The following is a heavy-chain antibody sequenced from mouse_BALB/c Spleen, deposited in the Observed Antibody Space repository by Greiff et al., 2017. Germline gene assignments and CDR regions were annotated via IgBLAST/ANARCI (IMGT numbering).Heavy chain of an antibody. CDR3: AKLGYYAMDY. J-gene: IGHJ4*01. CDR2: INPSTGYT. CDR1: GYTFTSYW. V-gene: IGHV1-7*01. D-gene: IGHD4-1*01. Sequence: VQLQQSGAELAKPGASVKMSCKASGYTFTSYWMHWVNQRPGQGLEWIGYINPSTGYTEYNQKFKDKATLTADKSSSTAYMQLSSLTSEDSAVYYCAKLGYYAMDYWGQGTSVTVSS.